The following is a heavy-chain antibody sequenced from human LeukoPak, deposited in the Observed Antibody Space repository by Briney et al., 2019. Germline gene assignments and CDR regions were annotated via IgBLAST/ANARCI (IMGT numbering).Heavy chain of an antibody. Sequence: GGSLRLSCAASGFTFSNYGMHWVRQAPGKGLEWVAVIWYDGSNKYYADSVKGRFTISRDNSKNTLCLQMNSLRAEDTAVYYCARDPRGFGELFYYFDYWGQGTLVTVSS. V-gene: IGHV3-33*08. CDR3: ARDPRGFGELFYYFDY. J-gene: IGHJ4*02. D-gene: IGHD3-10*01. CDR1: GFTFSNYG. CDR2: IWYDGSNK.